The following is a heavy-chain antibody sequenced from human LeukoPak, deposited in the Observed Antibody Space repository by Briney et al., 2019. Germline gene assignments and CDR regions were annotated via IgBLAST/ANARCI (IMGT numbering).Heavy chain of an antibody. V-gene: IGHV4-4*07. CDR3: AREGGAARVYYYYYYMDV. J-gene: IGHJ6*03. Sequence: SETLSLTCTVSGGSISSYYWSWIRQPAGKGLEWIGRIYTSGSTNYNPSLKSRVTMSVDTSKNQFSLKLSSVTAADTAVYYCAREGGAARVYYYYYYMDVRGKGTTDTVSS. CDR1: GGSISSYY. CDR2: IYTSGST. D-gene: IGHD6-6*01.